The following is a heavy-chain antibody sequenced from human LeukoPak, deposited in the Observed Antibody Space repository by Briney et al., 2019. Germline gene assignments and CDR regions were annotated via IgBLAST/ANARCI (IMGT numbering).Heavy chain of an antibody. CDR2: IYYSGST. CDR3: ASLGYCSSTSCYNYYYYGMDV. D-gene: IGHD2-2*02. V-gene: IGHV4-31*03. J-gene: IGHJ6*01. Sequence: SETLSLTCTVSGGSISSGGYYWSWIRQHPGKGLEWIGYIYYSGSTYYNPSLKSRVTISVDTSKNQFSLKLSSVTAADTAVYYCASLGYCSSTSCYNYYYYGMDVWGKGPRSPSPQ. CDR1: GGSISSGGYY.